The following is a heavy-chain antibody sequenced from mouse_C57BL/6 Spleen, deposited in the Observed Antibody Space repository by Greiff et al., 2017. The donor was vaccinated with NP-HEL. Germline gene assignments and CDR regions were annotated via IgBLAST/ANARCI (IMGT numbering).Heavy chain of an antibody. D-gene: IGHD6-2*01. CDR1: GFTFSSYT. J-gene: IGHJ4*01. CDR2: ISGGGGNT. CDR3: ARHSLYYAMDY. V-gene: IGHV5-9*01. Sequence: EVKVVESGGGLVKPGGSLKLSCAASGFTFSSYTMSWVRQTPEKRLEWVATISGGGGNTYYPDSVKGRFTISRDNAKNTLYLQMSSLRSEDTALYYCARHSLYYAMDYWGQGTSVTVSS.